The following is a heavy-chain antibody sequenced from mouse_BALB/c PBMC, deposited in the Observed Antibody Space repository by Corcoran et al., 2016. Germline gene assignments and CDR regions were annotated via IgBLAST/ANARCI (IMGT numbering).Heavy chain of an antibody. V-gene: IGHV1S136*01. Sequence: EVQLQQSGPELVKPGASVKMSCKASGYTFTSYVMHWVKQKPGQGLEWIGYINPYNDGTKYNEKFKGKATLTSDKSSSTAYMELSSLTSEDSAVYYCVRSGNYWYFDVWGAGTTVTVSS. CDR2: INPYNDGT. CDR1: GYTFTSYV. CDR3: VRSGNYWYFDV. D-gene: IGHD2-1*01. J-gene: IGHJ1*01.